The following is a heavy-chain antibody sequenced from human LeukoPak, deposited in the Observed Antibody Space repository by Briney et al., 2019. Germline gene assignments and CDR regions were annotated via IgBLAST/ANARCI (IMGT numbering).Heavy chain of an antibody. CDR3: ARGLAYYDYVWGSYRTPPGNWFDP. J-gene: IGHJ5*02. CDR1: GGSISSYY. D-gene: IGHD3-16*02. Sequence: PSETLSLTCTVSGGSISSYYWSWIRQPAGKGLEWIGRIYTSGSTNYNPSLKSRVTMSVDTSKNQFSLKLSSVTAADTAVYYCARGLAYYDYVWGSYRTPPGNWFDPWGQGTLVTVSS. V-gene: IGHV4-4*07. CDR2: IYTSGST.